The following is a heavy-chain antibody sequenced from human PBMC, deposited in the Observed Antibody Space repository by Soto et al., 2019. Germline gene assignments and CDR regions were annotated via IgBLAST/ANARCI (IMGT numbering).Heavy chain of an antibody. D-gene: IGHD6-19*01. CDR1: VFTFRSYA. V-gene: IGHV3-23*01. J-gene: IGHJ4*02. CDR3: AKEQWLGTVFDY. CDR2: ISPSGDST. Sequence: GGSLRLSCAVSVFTFRSYAMSWFRQVPGKGLECVSTISPSGDSTYYGDSVKGRFTISRDNSKNMLYLQLNSLRAEDTAVYYCAKEQWLGTVFDYWGQGTQVTVSS.